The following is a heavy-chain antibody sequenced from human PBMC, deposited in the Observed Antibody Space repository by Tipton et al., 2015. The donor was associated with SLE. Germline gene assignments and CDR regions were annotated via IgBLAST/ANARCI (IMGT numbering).Heavy chain of an antibody. V-gene: IGHV4-30-2*01. Sequence: TLSLTCAVSGGSITSGSYSWSWIRQPPGKGLEWIGYIYYSENTDYNPSLKSRASISVDRSKNQFSLKLSSVTAADTAVYYCARDYYDSSAVDYWGQGTLITVSS. D-gene: IGHD3-22*01. J-gene: IGHJ4*02. CDR1: GGSITSGSYS. CDR2: IYYSENT. CDR3: ARDYYDSSAVDY.